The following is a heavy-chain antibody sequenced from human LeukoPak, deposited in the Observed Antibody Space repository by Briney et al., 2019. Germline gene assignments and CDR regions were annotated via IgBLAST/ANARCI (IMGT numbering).Heavy chain of an antibody. J-gene: IGHJ4*02. V-gene: IGHV4-39*07. Sequence: SETLSLTCTVSGDSVSSSSSYWGWIRQPPGEGLEWIGSIYYSGSTYYNPSLKSRVTISVDTSKNQFSLNLTSVTAADTAVYYCTRDHTITSSYWGQGTLVTVSS. D-gene: IGHD3-9*01. CDR3: TRDHTITSSY. CDR2: IYYSGST. CDR1: GDSVSSSSSY.